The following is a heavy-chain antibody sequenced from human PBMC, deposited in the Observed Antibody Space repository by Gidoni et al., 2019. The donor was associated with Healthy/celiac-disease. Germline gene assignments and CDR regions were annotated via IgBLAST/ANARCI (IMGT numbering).Heavy chain of an antibody. CDR2: IIPILGTA. CDR3: AYYDFWSGYYKNYYYGMDV. V-gene: IGHV1-69*01. D-gene: IGHD3-3*01. Sequence: QGQLVPVGAGGKKPGSSGKVYWKGSGSTFSSSALNWGRQAPGQGLEWMGGIIPILGTANYAQKFQGRVTITADESTSTAYMELSSLRSEDTAVYYCAYYDFWSGYYKNYYYGMDVWGQGTTVTVSS. J-gene: IGHJ6*02. CDR1: GSTFSSSA.